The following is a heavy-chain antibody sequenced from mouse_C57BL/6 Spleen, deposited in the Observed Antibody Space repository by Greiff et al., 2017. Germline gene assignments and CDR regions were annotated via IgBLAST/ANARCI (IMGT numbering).Heavy chain of an antibody. Sequence: VQLQQPGAELVRPGTSVKLSCKASGYTFTSYWMHWVKQRPGQGLEWIGVIDPSDSYTNYNQKFKGKATLTVDTSSSPAYMHLSSLTSEDSAVYYCARSPHITTVVHFDYWGQGTTLTVSS. CDR2: IDPSDSYT. CDR3: ARSPHITTVVHFDY. CDR1: GYTFTSYW. D-gene: IGHD1-1*01. V-gene: IGHV1-59*01. J-gene: IGHJ2*01.